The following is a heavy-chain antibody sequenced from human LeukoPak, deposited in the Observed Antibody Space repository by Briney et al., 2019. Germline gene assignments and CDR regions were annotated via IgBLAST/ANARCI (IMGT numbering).Heavy chain of an antibody. CDR2: IIPIFGTA. CDR3: ARDSSGWSTSLYNWFDP. V-gene: IGHV1-69*13. D-gene: IGHD6-19*01. Sequence: SVKVSCKASGGTFSSYAISWVRQAPGQGLEWMGGIIPIFGTANYAQKFQGRVTITADESTSTAYMELSSLRSEDTAVYYCARDSSGWSTSLYNWFDPWGQGTLVTVSS. J-gene: IGHJ5*02. CDR1: GGTFSSYA.